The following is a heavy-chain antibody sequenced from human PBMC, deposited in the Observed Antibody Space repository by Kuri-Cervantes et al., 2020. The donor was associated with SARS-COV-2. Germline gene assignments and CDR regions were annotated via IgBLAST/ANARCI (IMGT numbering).Heavy chain of an antibody. J-gene: IGHJ6*03. CDR3: ARGGYFDWLANLYYYYMDV. Sequence: ASVKVSCKASGYTFTGYYMHWVRQAPGQGLEWMGWINPNSGGTNYAQKFQGRVTMTRDTSISTAYMELSRLRSDDTAVYYCARGGYFDWLANLYYYYMDVWGKGTTVTVS. CDR2: INPNSGGT. V-gene: IGHV1-2*02. D-gene: IGHD3-9*01. CDR1: GYTFTGYY.